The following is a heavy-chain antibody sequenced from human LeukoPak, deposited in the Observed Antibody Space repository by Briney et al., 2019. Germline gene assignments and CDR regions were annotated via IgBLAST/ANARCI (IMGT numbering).Heavy chain of an antibody. CDR3: ARVGGSPRYYYYMDV. V-gene: IGHV3-53*01. D-gene: IGHD2-15*01. CDR1: GFTVSSNY. Sequence: GGSLRLSCAASGFTVSSNYMSWVRQAPGKGLEWVSVIYSGGSTYYADSVKGRFTISRDNSKNTLYLQMNSLRAEDTAVYYCARVGGSPRYYYYMDVWGKGTTVTVSS. J-gene: IGHJ6*03. CDR2: IYSGGST.